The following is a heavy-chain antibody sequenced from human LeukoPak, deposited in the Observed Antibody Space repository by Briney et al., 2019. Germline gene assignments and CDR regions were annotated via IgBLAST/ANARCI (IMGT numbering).Heavy chain of an antibody. CDR1: GFTFRSYA. J-gene: IGHJ2*01. CDR3: AKVLQGYWYFDL. Sequence: GGSLRLSCAASGFTFRSYAMSWVPQAPGKGLEWVSSISGSGGSTYYADSVKGRFTISRDNSKNTLYLQMNSLRAEDTAVYYCAKVLQGYWYFDLWGRGTLVTVSS. CDR2: ISGSGGST. V-gene: IGHV3-23*01.